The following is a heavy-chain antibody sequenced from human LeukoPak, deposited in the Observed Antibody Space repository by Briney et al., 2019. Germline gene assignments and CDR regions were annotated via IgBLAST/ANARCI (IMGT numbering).Heavy chain of an antibody. D-gene: IGHD6-6*01. CDR1: GGSISSGSYY. Sequence: NPSETLSLTCTVSGGSISSGSYYWRWIRQPAGKGLEWIGRIYTSGSTNYNPSLKSRVTISVDTAKNQFSLKLSSVTAADTAVYYCARGSPVSSSYSYFDYWGQGTLVTVSS. CDR2: IYTSGST. V-gene: IGHV4-61*02. CDR3: ARGSPVSSSYSYFDY. J-gene: IGHJ4*02.